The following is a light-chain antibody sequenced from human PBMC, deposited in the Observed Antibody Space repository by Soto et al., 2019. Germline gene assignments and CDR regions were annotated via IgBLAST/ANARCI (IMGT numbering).Light chain of an antibody. Sequence: DIQMTQSPSSLSASVGDRVTIACRASQSINTRLNWYQEKPGTAPKLLIYAASSLESGVPSRFSGSGSGTDFTLTISSLQPEDFAIYYCQQGCTSPLTFGQGTKVDIK. CDR1: QSINTR. J-gene: IGKJ1*01. CDR2: AAS. V-gene: IGKV1-39*01. CDR3: QQGCTSPLT.